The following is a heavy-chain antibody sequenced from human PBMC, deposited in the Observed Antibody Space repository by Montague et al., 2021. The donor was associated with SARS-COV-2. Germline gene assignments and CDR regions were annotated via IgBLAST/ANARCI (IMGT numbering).Heavy chain of an antibody. CDR3: ASHFVWQQLST. D-gene: IGHD6-13*01. J-gene: IGHJ4*02. CDR2: IYYTGST. V-gene: IGHV4-59*01. Sequence: SETLSLTCGVSGGSISSYYWSWIRQPPGKGLEWIGYIYYTGSTKYNPSLNTRVTLSLDTPTNHFSLKLSSVTAADTAMYYCASHFVWQQLSTWGQGTLVSVSS. CDR1: GGSISSYY.